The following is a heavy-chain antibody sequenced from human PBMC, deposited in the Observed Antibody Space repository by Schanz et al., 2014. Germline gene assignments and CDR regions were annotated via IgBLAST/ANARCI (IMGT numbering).Heavy chain of an antibody. CDR1: GYTFTRHD. D-gene: IGHD3-16*01. Sequence: QVRLEQPGTEVKKPGASVKVSCKASGYTFTRHDINWVRQGTGQGLEWMGWMNPNSGGTNYAQKFQGRVTMTRDTSISTAYMELSSLRSDDTAVYYCARDALGGPHNWFDPWGQGTLVSVSS. J-gene: IGHJ5*02. CDR2: MNPNSGGT. CDR3: ARDALGGPHNWFDP. V-gene: IGHV1-2*02.